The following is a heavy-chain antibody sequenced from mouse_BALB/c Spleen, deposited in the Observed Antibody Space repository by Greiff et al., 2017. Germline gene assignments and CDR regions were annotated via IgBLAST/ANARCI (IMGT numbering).Heavy chain of an antibody. CDR1: GFTFSSYA. CDR3: ARGLGGNYFDY. J-gene: IGHJ2*01. Sequence: EVQRVESGGGLVKPGGSLKLSCAASGFTFSSYAMSWVRQSPEKRLEWVAEISSGGSYTYYPDTVTGRFTISRDNAKNTLYLEMSSLRSEDTAMYYCARGLGGNYFDYWGQGTTLTVSS. D-gene: IGHD3-3*01. CDR2: ISSGGSYT. V-gene: IGHV5-9-4*01.